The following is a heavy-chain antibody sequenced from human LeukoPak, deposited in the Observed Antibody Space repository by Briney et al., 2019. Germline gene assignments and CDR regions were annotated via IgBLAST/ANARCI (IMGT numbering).Heavy chain of an antibody. Sequence: GGSLRLSCAASGFTFSSYSMNWVRQAPGKGLEWVSSISSSSSYIYYADSVKGRFTISRDNAKNSLYLQVNSLRAEDTAVYYCAREVYGGNPPHWGQGTLVTVSS. D-gene: IGHD4-23*01. J-gene: IGHJ4*02. V-gene: IGHV3-21*01. CDR3: AREVYGGNPPH. CDR1: GFTFSSYS. CDR2: ISSSSSYI.